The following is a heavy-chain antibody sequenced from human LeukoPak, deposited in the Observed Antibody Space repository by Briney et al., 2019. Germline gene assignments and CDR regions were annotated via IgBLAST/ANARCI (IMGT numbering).Heavy chain of an antibody. J-gene: IGHJ4*02. CDR3: ARALGDSSGYYYYYFDY. D-gene: IGHD3-22*01. CDR1: GGSISSYY. CDR2: IYTSGST. Sequence: PSETLSLXCTVSGGSISSYYWSWIRQPAGKGLEWIGRIYTSGSTNYNPSLKSRVTMSVDTSKNQFSLKLSSVTAADTAVYYCARALGDSSGYYYYYFDYWGQGTLVTVSS. V-gene: IGHV4-4*07.